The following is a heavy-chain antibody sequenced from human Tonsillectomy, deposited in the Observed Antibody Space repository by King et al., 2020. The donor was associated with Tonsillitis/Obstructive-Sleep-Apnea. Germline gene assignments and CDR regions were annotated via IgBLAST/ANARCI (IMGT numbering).Heavy chain of an antibody. V-gene: IGHV2-5*02. D-gene: IGHD4-11*01. J-gene: IGHJ5*02. CDR3: ALMFDHSDNYFDP. CDR2: IYWDDDK. CDR1: EFSITTTGVG. Sequence: TLKESGPTLVKPTQTLTLTCTFSEFSITTTGVGVGWIRQPPGKALEWLALIYWDDDKRYSPSLQSRLSITMDTSKNHVVLTMTNMDPEDTATYYCALMFDHSDNYFDPWGQGTLVTVSS.